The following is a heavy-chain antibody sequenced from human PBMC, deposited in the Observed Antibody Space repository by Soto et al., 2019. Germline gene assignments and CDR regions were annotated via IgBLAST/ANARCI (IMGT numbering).Heavy chain of an antibody. CDR3: ARDRLALRRMVVAATGNWFDP. D-gene: IGHD2-15*01. J-gene: IGHJ5*02. V-gene: IGHV1-46*01. Sequence: QVQLVQSGAEVKKPGASVKVSCKASGYTFTSYYMHWVRQVPGQGLEWMGIINPSGGSTSYAQKFQGRVTMTRDTSTSTVYMELSSLRSEDTAVYYCARDRLALRRMVVAATGNWFDPWGQGTLVTVSS. CDR1: GYTFTSYY. CDR2: INPSGGST.